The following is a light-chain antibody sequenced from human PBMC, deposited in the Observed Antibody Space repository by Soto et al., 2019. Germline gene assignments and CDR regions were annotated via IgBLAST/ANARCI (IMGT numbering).Light chain of an antibody. V-gene: IGKV3-15*01. CDR1: QSAYTN. CDR3: QQYHKWPPIT. Sequence: IGMTHSPATLSVSPWERATLSCRASQSAYTNVAWYQQKPGQAPRLLIYGASTRATGIPARFSGSGSGTEFTLTISSLQSDDFAVYYCQQYHKWPPITFGQGTRLEIK. CDR2: GAS. J-gene: IGKJ5*01.